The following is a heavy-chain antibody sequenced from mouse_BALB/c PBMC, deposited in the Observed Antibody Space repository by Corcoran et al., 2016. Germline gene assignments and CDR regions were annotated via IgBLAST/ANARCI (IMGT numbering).Heavy chain of an antibody. D-gene: IGHD2-4*01. J-gene: IGHJ4*01. Sequence: LVKTGASVKISCKASGYSFTGYYMHWIKQSHGKSLEWLGYISCYNGATSYNQKFKGKATFTVDTSSSTAYMQFNSLTSEDSAVYYCARVRSTMITTDAMDYWGQGTSVTVSS. CDR3: ARVRSTMITTDAMDY. V-gene: IGHV1S34*01. CDR2: ISCYNGAT. CDR1: GYSFTGYY.